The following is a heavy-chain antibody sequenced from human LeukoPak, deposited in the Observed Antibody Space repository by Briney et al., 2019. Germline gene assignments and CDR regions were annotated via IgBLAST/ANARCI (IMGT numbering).Heavy chain of an antibody. CDR2: IIPIFGTA. J-gene: IGHJ4*02. CDR1: GGTFSSYA. Sequence: SVKVSCTASGGTFSSYAISWVRQAPGPGLEWMGGIIPIFGTANYAQKFQGRVTITADESTSTAYMELSSLRSEDTAVYYCARDDGDYLVDYWGQGTLVTVSS. V-gene: IGHV1-69*01. CDR3: ARDDGDYLVDY. D-gene: IGHD4-17*01.